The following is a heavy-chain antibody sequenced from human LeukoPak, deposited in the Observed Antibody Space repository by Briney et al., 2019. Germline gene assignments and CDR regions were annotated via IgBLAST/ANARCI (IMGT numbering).Heavy chain of an antibody. Sequence: GGSLRLSCAASGFTFSSYEMSWVRQAPGKGLEWVSYISSSGSTIYYADSAKGRFTISRDNAKNSLYLQMNSLRAEDTAVYYCARVVPGATNFDYWGQGTLVTVSS. D-gene: IGHD1-26*01. CDR1: GFTFSSYE. CDR2: ISSSGSTI. V-gene: IGHV3-48*03. CDR3: ARVVPGATNFDY. J-gene: IGHJ4*02.